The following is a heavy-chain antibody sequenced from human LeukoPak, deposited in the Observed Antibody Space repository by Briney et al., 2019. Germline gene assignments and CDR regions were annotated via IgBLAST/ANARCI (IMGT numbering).Heavy chain of an antibody. D-gene: IGHD2-15*01. V-gene: IGHV3-23*01. CDR3: AKSPVSSCRGSFCYPFDY. J-gene: IGHJ4*02. CDR2: ISGSDDGT. CDR1: GFTFSTYA. Sequence: GGSLRLSCATSGFTFSTYAMSWVRQIPGKGLEWVSAISGSDDGTYYADSVKGRFTISRDNSRNTLYLQMNTLRAEDTAVYFCAKSPVSSCRGSFCYPFDYWGQGNLVTVSS.